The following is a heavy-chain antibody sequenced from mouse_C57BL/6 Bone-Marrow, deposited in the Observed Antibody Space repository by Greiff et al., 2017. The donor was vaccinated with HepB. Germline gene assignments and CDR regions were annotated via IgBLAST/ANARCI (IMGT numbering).Heavy chain of an antibody. CDR3: ARIYYYGRGDY. CDR1: GYTFTSYG. D-gene: IGHD1-1*01. Sequence: LEESGAELARPGASVKLSCKASGYTFTSYGISWVKQRTGQGLEWIGEIYPRSGNTYYNEKFKGKATLTADKSSSTAYMELRSLTSEDSAVYFCARIYYYGRGDYWGQGTTLTVSS. V-gene: IGHV1-81*01. CDR2: IYPRSGNT. J-gene: IGHJ2*01.